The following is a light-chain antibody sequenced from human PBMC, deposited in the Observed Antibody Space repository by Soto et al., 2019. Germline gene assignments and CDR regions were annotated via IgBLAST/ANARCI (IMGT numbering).Light chain of an antibody. J-gene: IGLJ2*01. CDR1: SSDVGSYNL. CDR3: CSCAGSHVV. Sequence: QSALTQPASVSGSPGQSITISCTGTSSDVGSYNLVSWYQQHPGKAPKLMIYEGSKRPSGVSNRFSGSKSGNTASLTISGLQAEDEADYYCCSCAGSHVVFGGGTKLTVL. V-gene: IGLV2-23*01. CDR2: EGS.